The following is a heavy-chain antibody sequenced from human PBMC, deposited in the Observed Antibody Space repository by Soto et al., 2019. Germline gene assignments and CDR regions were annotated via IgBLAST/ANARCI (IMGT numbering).Heavy chain of an antibody. CDR1: GYTFTSYY. Sequence: QVQLVQSGAEVKKPGASVKVSCKASGYTFTSYYMHWVRQAPGQGLEWMGIINPSGGSTSYAQKFRGRVTMTRDTSTSTVYMELSSLRSEDTAVYYCASNAHYDFWSGYHLDYYYYMDVWGKGTTVTVSS. V-gene: IGHV1-46*03. CDR3: ASNAHYDFWSGYHLDYYYYMDV. CDR2: INPSGGST. D-gene: IGHD3-3*01. J-gene: IGHJ6*03.